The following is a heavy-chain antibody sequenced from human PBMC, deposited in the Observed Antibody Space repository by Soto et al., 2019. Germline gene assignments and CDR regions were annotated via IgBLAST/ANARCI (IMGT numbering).Heavy chain of an antibody. J-gene: IGHJ5*02. Sequence: ASVKVSCKTSGDTFTDSSMHWVRQAPGQGLEWMGWINLNSGDTNYAEKFRGRVTMTRDTSIITAYMELTRLKSDDTAVYYCARDLGGYDLYGPDTWGQGTLVTVSS. CDR1: GDTFTDSS. D-gene: IGHD5-12*01. CDR3: ARDLGGYDLYGPDT. V-gene: IGHV1-2*02. CDR2: INLNSGDT.